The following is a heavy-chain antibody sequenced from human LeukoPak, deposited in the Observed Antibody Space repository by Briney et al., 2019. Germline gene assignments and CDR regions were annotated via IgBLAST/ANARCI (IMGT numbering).Heavy chain of an antibody. CDR2: IWYDGSNK. V-gene: IGHV3-33*01. D-gene: IGHD2-2*02. Sequence: AGGSLRLSCAASGFTFSSYGMYWVRQAPGKGLEWVAVIWYDGSNKYYADSVKGRFTISRDNSKNTLYLQMNSLRAEDTAVYYCAREGDIVVVPAAIRPFDYWGQGTLVTVSS. CDR3: AREGDIVVVPAAIRPFDY. CDR1: GFTFSSYG. J-gene: IGHJ4*02.